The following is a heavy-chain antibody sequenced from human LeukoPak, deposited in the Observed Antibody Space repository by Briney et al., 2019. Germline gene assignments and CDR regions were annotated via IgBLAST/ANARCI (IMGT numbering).Heavy chain of an antibody. D-gene: IGHD6-13*01. V-gene: IGHV4-39*07. J-gene: IGHJ4*02. CDR2: IYYSGNT. CDR1: GGSISSSSYY. CDR3: ARLVAATGNFDY. Sequence: SETLSLTCTVSGGSISSSSYYWGWIRQPPGKGLEWIGSIYYSGNTFYNPSLKSRVNISVDRSKNQFSLKLSSVTAADTAVYYCARLVAATGNFDYWGQGTLVTVSS.